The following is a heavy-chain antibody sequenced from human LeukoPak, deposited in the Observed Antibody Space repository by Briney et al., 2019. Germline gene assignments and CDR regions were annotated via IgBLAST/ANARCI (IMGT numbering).Heavy chain of an antibody. D-gene: IGHD3-22*01. CDR3: ARVSPHYYDSSGEGYWFDP. V-gene: IGHV1-46*01. J-gene: IGHJ5*02. CDR2: INPSGGST. CDR1: GYTFTSYY. Sequence: GASVKVSCKASGYTFTSYYMHWVRRAPGQGLEWMGIINPSGGSTSYAQKFQGRVTMTRDTSTSTVYMELSSLRSEDTAVYYCARVSPHYYDSSGEGYWFDPWGQGTLVTVSS.